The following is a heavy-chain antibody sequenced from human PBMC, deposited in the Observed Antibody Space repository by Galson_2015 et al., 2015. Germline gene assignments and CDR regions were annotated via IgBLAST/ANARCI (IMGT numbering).Heavy chain of an antibody. Sequence: LRLSCAASGFTFSSYAMHWVRQAPGKGLEWVAVISYDGSNKYYADSVKGRFTISRDNSKNTLYLQMNSLRAEDTAVYYCARGEVVVAAPFDYWGQGTLVTVSS. CDR3: ARGEVVVAAPFDY. CDR2: ISYDGSNK. CDR1: GFTFSSYA. V-gene: IGHV3-30-3*01. D-gene: IGHD2-15*01. J-gene: IGHJ4*02.